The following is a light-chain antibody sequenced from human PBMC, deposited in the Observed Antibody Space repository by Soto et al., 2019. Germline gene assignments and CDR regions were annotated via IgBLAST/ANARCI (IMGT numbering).Light chain of an antibody. CDR3: QQSYTSIT. CDR2: AAS. Sequence: DLQLTQSPSFLSASVGDRVTITCRASQGISSYLAWYQQKPGXAPXXLIYAASTLQSGVPSRFSGSASGKFFTLTISSLQPEFFATYYCQQSYTSITFGQGTRLEIK. J-gene: IGKJ5*01. CDR1: QGISSY. V-gene: IGKV1-9*01.